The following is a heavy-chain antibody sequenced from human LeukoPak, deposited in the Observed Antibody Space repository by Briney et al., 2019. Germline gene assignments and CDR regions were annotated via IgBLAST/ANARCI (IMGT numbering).Heavy chain of an antibody. CDR1: GYRFTSYW. D-gene: IGHD4-17*01. J-gene: IGHJ5*02. CDR2: IYPGDSDT. V-gene: IGHV5-51*01. Sequence: GESLKISCKGSGYRFTSYWIAWVRQMPGKGLEWMGIIYPGDSDTRYSPSFQGQVTISADKSISTAYLQWNTLKASDTAMYYCARHGTLGDYNWFDPWGQGTLVTVSS. CDR3: ARHGTLGDYNWFDP.